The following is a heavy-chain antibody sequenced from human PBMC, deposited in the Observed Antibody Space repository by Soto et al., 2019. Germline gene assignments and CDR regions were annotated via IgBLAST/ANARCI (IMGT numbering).Heavy chain of an antibody. J-gene: IGHJ6*03. CDR3: ARGREDIVVVPAAMQSPYYNYYYMDV. V-gene: IGHV1-8*01. Sequence: ASVKVSCKASGYTFTSYDINWVRQATGQGLEWMGWMNPNSGNTGYAQKFQGRVTMTRNTSISTACMELSSLRSEDTAVYYCARGREDIVVVPAAMQSPYYNYYYMDVWGKGTTVTVSS. D-gene: IGHD2-2*01. CDR1: GYTFTSYD. CDR2: MNPNSGNT.